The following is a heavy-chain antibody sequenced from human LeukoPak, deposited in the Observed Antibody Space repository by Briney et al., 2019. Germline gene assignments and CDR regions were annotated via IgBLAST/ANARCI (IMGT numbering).Heavy chain of an antibody. D-gene: IGHD4-17*01. V-gene: IGHV1-18*01. J-gene: IGHJ4*02. CDR2: ISAYNGNT. Sequence: ASVKVSCKASGYTFTSYGISWVRQAPGQGLEWMGWISAYNGNTNYAQKLQGRVTMTTDTSTSTAYMELRSLRSDDTAVYYCARNYDYGDYSDLDRLDYWGQGTLVTVSS. CDR3: ARNYDYGDYSDLDRLDY. CDR1: GYTFTSYG.